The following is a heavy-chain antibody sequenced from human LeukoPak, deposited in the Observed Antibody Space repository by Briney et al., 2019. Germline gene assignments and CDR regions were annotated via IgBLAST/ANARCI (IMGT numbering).Heavy chain of an antibody. V-gene: IGHV3-48*04. CDR2: ISFSSTTI. D-gene: IGHD3-10*02. CDR3: AELGITMIGGV. Sequence: GGSLRLSCAASGFTFNTYSMNWVRQAPGKGLEWISYISFSSTTIYYAESVKGRFTISRDNAENSLYLQMSSLRAEDTAVYYCAELGITMIGGVWGKGTTVTISS. CDR1: GFTFNTYS. J-gene: IGHJ6*04.